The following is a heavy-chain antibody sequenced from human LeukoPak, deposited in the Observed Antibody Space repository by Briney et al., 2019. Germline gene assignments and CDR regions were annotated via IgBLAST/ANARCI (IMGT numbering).Heavy chain of an antibody. J-gene: IGHJ5*02. CDR2: INPNSGGT. CDR3: ARGPFRNLDTNMVASRFDP. Sequence: ASVKVSCKTSGYTFTGYYIHWVRQGPGQGLEWMGWINPNSGGTNYAQKFQGRVTMTREMSISVVYMELRRLRSDDTAVYFCARGPFRNLDTNMVASRFDPWGQGTLVTVSP. D-gene: IGHD5-18*01. CDR1: GYTFTGYY. V-gene: IGHV1-2*02.